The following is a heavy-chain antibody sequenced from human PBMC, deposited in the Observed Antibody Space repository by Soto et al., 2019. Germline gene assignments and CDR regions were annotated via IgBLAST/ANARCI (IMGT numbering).Heavy chain of an antibody. V-gene: IGHV3-30*04. J-gene: IGHJ4*02. CDR3: ARDSGWPILNFDN. CDR1: GFDVSSYV. D-gene: IGHD3-10*01. CDR2: SSYDGRET. Sequence: GGSLKLCCAASGFDVSSYVIHGVRQAPGKGLEWVAASSYDGRETFYADSAKGRFTVSKEMSKNTAFLQMNALRHEDTAVYFCARDSGWPILNFDNWGQGTPVTVSS.